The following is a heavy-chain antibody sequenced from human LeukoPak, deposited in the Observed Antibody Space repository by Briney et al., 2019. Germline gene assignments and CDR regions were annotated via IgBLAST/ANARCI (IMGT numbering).Heavy chain of an antibody. J-gene: IGHJ3*02. CDR2: IYSGGST. V-gene: IGHV3-66*01. D-gene: IGHD6-19*01. CDR3: ARVSGWSTIAFDI. Sequence: GGSLRLSCAASGFPFSSYAMSWVRQAPGKGLEWVSVIYSGGSTYYADSVKGRFTISRDNSKNTLYLQMNSLRAEDTAVYYCARVSGWSTIAFDIWGQGTMVTVSS. CDR1: GFPFSSYA.